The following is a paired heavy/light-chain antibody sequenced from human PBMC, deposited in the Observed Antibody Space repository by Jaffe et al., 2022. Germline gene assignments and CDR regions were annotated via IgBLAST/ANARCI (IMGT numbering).Heavy chain of an antibody. J-gene: IGHJ4*02. CDR2: ISGSGDRT. CDR1: GFTFNTYA. V-gene: IGHV3-23*01. CDR3: AKKKYQLLGLFDY. D-gene: IGHD2-2*01. Sequence: EVQLLESGGGLVQPGGSLRLSCAASGFTFNTYAMSWVRQAPGKGLEWVSIISGSGDRTYYADSVKGRFTISRDNSKNTVCLQMNSLRAEDTAVYYCAKKKYQLLGLFDYWGQGALVIVSS.
Light chain of an antibody. J-gene: IGKJ1*01. CDR2: GAS. CDR3: QQYGSSPWT. CDR1: QSVSSGY. Sequence: EIVLTQSPGTLSLSPGERATLSCRASQSVSSGYLAWYQQKPGQAPRLLIYGASSRATGIPDRFSGSGSGTDFTLTISRLEPEDFAVYYCQQYGSSPWTFGQGTKVEIK. V-gene: IGKV3-20*01.